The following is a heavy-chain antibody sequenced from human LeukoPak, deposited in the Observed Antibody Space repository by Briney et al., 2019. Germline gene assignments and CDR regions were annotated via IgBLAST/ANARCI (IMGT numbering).Heavy chain of an antibody. CDR3: ARGPALDIVVVVAAKGAGFDY. J-gene: IGHJ4*02. CDR1: GGSFSGYY. V-gene: IGHV4-34*01. CDR2: INHSGST. Sequence: TASETLSLTCAVYGGSFSGYYWSWIRQPPGKGLEWIGEINHSGSTNYNPSLKSRVTISVDTSKNQFSLKLSSVTAADTAVYYCARGPALDIVVVVAAKGAGFDYWGQGTLVTVSS. D-gene: IGHD2-15*01.